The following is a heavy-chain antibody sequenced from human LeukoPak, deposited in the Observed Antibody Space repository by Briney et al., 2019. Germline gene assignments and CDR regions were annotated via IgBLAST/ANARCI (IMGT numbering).Heavy chain of an antibody. V-gene: IGHV4-59*01. J-gene: IGHJ4*02. CDR1: GGSSSSYY. CDR2: IYYSGST. CDR3: ARSGGYSYGFDY. Sequence: SETLSLTCTVSGGSSSSYYWSWIRQPPGKGLEWIGYIYYSGSTNYNPSLKSRVTISVDTSKNQFSLKLSSVTAADTAVYYCARSGGYSYGFDYWGQGTLVTVSS. D-gene: IGHD5-18*01.